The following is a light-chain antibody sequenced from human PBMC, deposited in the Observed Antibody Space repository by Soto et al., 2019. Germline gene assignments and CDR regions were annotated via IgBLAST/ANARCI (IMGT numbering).Light chain of an antibody. J-gene: IGKJ2*01. CDR1: QSISSSY. CDR3: QQYGRSPYT. Sequence: MVLTQSPGTLSLSPGERATLSCRARQSISSSYLAWNQQKPGQAPRLLLYGASSRATGIPDRFSGSGSGTEFTLTISSLEPEDVAVYYCQQYGRSPYTFGQGTKLEIK. V-gene: IGKV3-20*01. CDR2: GAS.